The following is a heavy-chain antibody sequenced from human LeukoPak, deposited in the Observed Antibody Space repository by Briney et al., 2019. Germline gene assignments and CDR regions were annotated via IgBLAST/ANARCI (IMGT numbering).Heavy chain of an antibody. CDR3: ATIPYSGSYRPYYFDY. CDR1: GYTFTDYY. V-gene: IGHV1-69-2*01. CDR2: VEPEDGET. Sequence: ASVKVSCKVSGYTFTDYYMHWVQQAPGKGLEWMGLVEPEDGETIYAEKFQGRVTITADTSTDKAYMELSSLRSEDTAVYYCATIPYSGSYRPYYFDYWGQGTLVTVSS. J-gene: IGHJ4*02. D-gene: IGHD1-26*01.